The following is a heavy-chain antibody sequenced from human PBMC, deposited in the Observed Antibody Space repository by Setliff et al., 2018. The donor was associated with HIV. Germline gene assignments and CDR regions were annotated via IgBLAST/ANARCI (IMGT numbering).Heavy chain of an antibody. J-gene: IGHJ4*02. CDR2: INHSGST. V-gene: IGHV4-34*01. D-gene: IGHD5-12*01. Sequence: SETLSLTCTVYGGSFSGYYWSWIRQPPGKGLEWIGEINHSGSTNYNPSLKSRVTISVDTSKNQFSLKLSSVTAADTAVYYCAREQWLRYFDDWGQGALVTVSS. CDR3: AREQWLRYFDD. CDR1: GGSFSGYY.